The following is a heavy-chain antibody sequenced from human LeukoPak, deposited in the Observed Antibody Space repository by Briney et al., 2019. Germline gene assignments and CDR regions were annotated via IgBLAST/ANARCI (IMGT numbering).Heavy chain of an antibody. V-gene: IGHV1-2*02. CDR1: GYTFTGYY. Sequence: ASVKVSCKASGYTFTGYYMHWVRQAPGQGLVWMGWINPNSGGTNYAQKFQGRVTMTRDTSISTAYMELSRLRSDDTAVYYCARVYYYDSSGYMEFDYWGQGTLVTVSS. D-gene: IGHD3-22*01. CDR3: ARVYYYDSSGYMEFDY. CDR2: INPNSGGT. J-gene: IGHJ4*02.